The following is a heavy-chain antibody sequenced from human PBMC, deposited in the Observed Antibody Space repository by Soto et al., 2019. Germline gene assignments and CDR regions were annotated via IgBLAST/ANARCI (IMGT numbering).Heavy chain of an antibody. Sequence: QVQLVESGGGVVQPGRSLRLSCAASGFTFSSYAMHWVRQAPGKGLEWVAVISYDGSNKYYADSVKGRFTISRDNSKNTLYLQMNSLRAEDTDVYYCARDLDSSGWYGAFDIWGQGTMVTVSS. CDR1: GFTFSSYA. J-gene: IGHJ3*02. CDR2: ISYDGSNK. D-gene: IGHD6-19*01. CDR3: ARDLDSSGWYGAFDI. V-gene: IGHV3-30-3*01.